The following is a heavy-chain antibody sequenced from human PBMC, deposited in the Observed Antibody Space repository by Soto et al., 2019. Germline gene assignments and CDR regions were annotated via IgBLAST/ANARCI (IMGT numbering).Heavy chain of an antibody. V-gene: IGHV3-23*01. CDR2: ISGTTGHA. CDR1: GFPFSNYA. D-gene: IGHD3-16*01. Sequence: EVQILESGGGLVQPGGSLRLSCAASGFPFSNYAMAWVRQAPGKGLEWVSAISGTTGHAFYADSVKDRFTISRDNSKNTLYLQRDSLRAEDTAVYHCARAPSEYIWGSYLRYYEYWGQGTLVTVSS. J-gene: IGHJ4*02. CDR3: ARAPSEYIWGSYLRYYEY.